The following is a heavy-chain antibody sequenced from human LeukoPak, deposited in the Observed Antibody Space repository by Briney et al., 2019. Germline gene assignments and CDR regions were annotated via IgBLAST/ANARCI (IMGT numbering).Heavy chain of an antibody. D-gene: IGHD3-9*01. J-gene: IGHJ4*02. CDR3: ARDPGYAIYYFDY. V-gene: IGHV3-23*01. CDR2: ISGRGDRT. CDR1: GFSFSTYA. Sequence: GGSLRLSCAASGFSFSTYAMNWVRQAPGKGLEWVSTISGRGDRTFYADSVKGRLSISRDNSKNMLYLQMNSLRAEDTAVYYCARDPGYAIYYFDYWGQGILVTVSS.